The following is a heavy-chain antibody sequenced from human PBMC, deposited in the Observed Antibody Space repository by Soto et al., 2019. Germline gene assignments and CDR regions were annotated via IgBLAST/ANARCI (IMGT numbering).Heavy chain of an antibody. CDR3: ARDPQYKVGATNWFDP. D-gene: IGHD1-26*01. Sequence: SETLSLTCTVSGGSISSYYWSWIRQPAGKGLEWIGRIYTSGSTNYNPSLKSRVTMSVDTSKNQFSLKLSSVTAADTAVYYCARDPQYKVGATNWFDPWGQGTLVTVS. CDR2: IYTSGST. CDR1: GGSISSYY. J-gene: IGHJ5*02. V-gene: IGHV4-4*07.